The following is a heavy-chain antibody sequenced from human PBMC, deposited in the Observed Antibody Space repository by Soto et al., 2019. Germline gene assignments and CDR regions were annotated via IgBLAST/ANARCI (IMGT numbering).Heavy chain of an antibody. J-gene: IGHJ6*02. V-gene: IGHV4-39*01. D-gene: IGHD4-17*01. CDR2: IYYSGST. Sequence: SETLSLTCTVSGGSISSSSYYWGWIRQPPGKGLEWIGSIYYSGSTYYNPSLKSRVTISVDTSKNQFSLKLSSVTAADTAVYYCARSLTTVVTMDVAGQGTRVTVSS. CDR1: GGSISSSSYY. CDR3: ARSLTTVVTMDV.